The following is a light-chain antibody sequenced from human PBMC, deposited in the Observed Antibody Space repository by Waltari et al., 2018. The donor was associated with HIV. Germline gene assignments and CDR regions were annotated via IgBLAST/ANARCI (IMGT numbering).Light chain of an antibody. CDR1: QSLVSSDGNTY. CDR3: MQGTHWPLT. Sequence: DVVMTQSPLSLPVTLGQPASISCRSSQSLVSSDGNTYLNWFHQRPGQSTRRLIYKVSKQDSGVPDRFSGSGSGTDFTLKISRVEAEDVGFYYCMQGTHWPLTFGGGTRVDIK. V-gene: IGKV2-30*01. CDR2: KVS. J-gene: IGKJ4*01.